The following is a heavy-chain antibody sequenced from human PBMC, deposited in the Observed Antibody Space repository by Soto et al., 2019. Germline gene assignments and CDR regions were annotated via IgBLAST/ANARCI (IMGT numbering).Heavy chain of an antibody. V-gene: IGHV5-51*01. Sequence: PGESLKISCNGSGYIFTSYWIGWVRQMPGKGLEWMGIIYPGDSDTRYSPSFQGQVTISADKSISTAYLQWSSLKASDTAMYYCARPNYYDSSGYFDYWGQGTLVTVSS. CDR3: ARPNYYDSSGYFDY. CDR1: GYIFTSYW. CDR2: IYPGDSDT. D-gene: IGHD3-22*01. J-gene: IGHJ4*02.